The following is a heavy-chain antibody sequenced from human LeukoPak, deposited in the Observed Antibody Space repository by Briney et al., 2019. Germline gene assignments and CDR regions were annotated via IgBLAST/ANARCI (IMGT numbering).Heavy chain of an antibody. J-gene: IGHJ4*02. Sequence: GGSLRLSCAASGFSFSSYEMNWVRQAPGKGLEWVSHSNRRGSTTYYADSVRGRFTISRDNAKNSLYLQMNSLRAEDTAVYYCATSYSSDWYGTFDSWGQGTQVTVSS. D-gene: IGHD6-13*01. V-gene: IGHV3-48*03. CDR2: SNRRGSTT. CDR1: GFSFSSYE. CDR3: ATSYSSDWYGTFDS.